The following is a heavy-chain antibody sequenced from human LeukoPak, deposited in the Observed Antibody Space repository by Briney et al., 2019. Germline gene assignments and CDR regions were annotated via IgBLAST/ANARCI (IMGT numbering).Heavy chain of an antibody. CDR2: INTYTGNP. CDR3: ARSDYYGSGSYSTY. D-gene: IGHD3-10*01. J-gene: IGHJ4*02. CDR1: GYTFTSYA. Sequence: ASVKVSCKASGYTFTSYAINWVRQDPGQGVEWLGWINTYTGNPTYAQGFTGRFVFSLDTSVSTAYLQISSLKAEDTAVYYCARSDYYGSGSYSTYWGQGTLVTVSS. V-gene: IGHV7-4-1*02.